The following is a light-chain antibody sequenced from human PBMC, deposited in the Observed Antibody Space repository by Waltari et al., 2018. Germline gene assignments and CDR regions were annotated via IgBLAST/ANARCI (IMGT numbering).Light chain of an antibody. Sequence: QSALTQPASVSGSPGQSITISCTGTNSDVGGYNYVSWYQQHPGKAPKLMIYDVSNRPSWVSNRFSGSKSGNTASLTISGLQAEDEADYYCSSYTSSSTPVVVGGGTKLTVL. V-gene: IGLV2-14*03. J-gene: IGLJ2*01. CDR3: SSYTSSSTPVV. CDR2: DVS. CDR1: NSDVGGYNY.